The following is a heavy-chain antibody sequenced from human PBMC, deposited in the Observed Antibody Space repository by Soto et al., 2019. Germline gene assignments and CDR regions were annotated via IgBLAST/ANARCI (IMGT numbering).Heavy chain of an antibody. CDR1: GFDFSNFG. Sequence: QVQLLESGGGVVQPGRSLRLSCAGSGFDFSNFGMHWVRQAPGKGLEWVAVMSNDANTRYHADSVKGRFIISRDNSKKTLYLQMNRLKTEDSAIYFCVKEEVTSRNLDWSSWAFDVWGQGTVVTVSS. CDR3: VKEEVTSRNLDWSSWAFDV. CDR2: MSNDANTR. D-gene: IGHD3-9*01. V-gene: IGHV3-30*18. J-gene: IGHJ3*01.